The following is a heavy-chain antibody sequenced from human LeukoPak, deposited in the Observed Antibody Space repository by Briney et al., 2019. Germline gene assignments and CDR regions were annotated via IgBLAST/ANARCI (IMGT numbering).Heavy chain of an antibody. CDR3: AKVTGIMITFGGAISSKPFDY. Sequence: GGSLRLSCAASGFTFSSYAMSWVRQAPGKGLEWVSAISGSGGSTYYADSVKGRFTIPRDNSKNTLYLQMNSLRAEDTAVYYCAKVTGIMITFGGAISSKPFDYWGQGTLVTVSS. CDR2: ISGSGGST. V-gene: IGHV3-23*01. J-gene: IGHJ4*02. D-gene: IGHD3-16*02. CDR1: GFTFSSYA.